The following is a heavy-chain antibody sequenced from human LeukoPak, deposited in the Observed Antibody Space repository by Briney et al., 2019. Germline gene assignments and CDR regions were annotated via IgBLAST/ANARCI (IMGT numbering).Heavy chain of an antibody. CDR3: AKDAEDVTYYYDSSGYCFDY. CDR1: GFTFSSYA. V-gene: IGHV3-30-3*01. CDR2: ISYDGSNK. Sequence: GGSLRLSCVASGFTFSSYAMHWVRQAPGKGLEWVAVISYDGSNKYYADSVKGRFTISRDNSKNTLYLQMNSLRAEDTAVYYCAKDAEDVTYYYDSSGYCFDYWGQGTLVTVSS. J-gene: IGHJ4*02. D-gene: IGHD3-22*01.